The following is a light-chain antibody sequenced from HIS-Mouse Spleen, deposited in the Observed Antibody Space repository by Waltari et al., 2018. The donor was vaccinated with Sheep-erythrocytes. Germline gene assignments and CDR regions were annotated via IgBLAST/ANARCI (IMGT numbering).Light chain of an antibody. CDR3: QQYGSSLRT. CDR2: GAS. J-gene: IGKJ1*01. Sequence: EIVLTQSPGTLSLSPGERATLSCRASQSVSSSYLALYQQKPGQAPRLLIYGASSRATGIPDRFSGSGSGTDFTLTISRLEPEDFAVYYCQQYGSSLRTFGQGTKVEIK. V-gene: IGKV3-20*01. CDR1: QSVSSSY.